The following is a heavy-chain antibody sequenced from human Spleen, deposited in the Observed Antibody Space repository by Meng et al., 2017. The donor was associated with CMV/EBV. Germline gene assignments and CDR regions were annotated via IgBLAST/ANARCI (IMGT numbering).Heavy chain of an antibody. CDR3: ARGYGSETYLNYFDY. CDR2: INHRGST. Sequence: YGGSFSGYYWSWIRQSPGKGLEWIGEINHRGSTTYNPSLKSRVVMSVETSKNQFSLKLRSVTAADTSVYYCARGYGSETYLNYFDYWGQGTLVTVSS. CDR1: GGSFSGYY. J-gene: IGHJ4*02. V-gene: IGHV4-34*01. D-gene: IGHD3-10*01.